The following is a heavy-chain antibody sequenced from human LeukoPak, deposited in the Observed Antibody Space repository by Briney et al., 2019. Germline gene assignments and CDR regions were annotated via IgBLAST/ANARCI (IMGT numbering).Heavy chain of an antibody. V-gene: IGHV3-48*01. J-gene: IGHJ4*02. CDR3: ARGGSGSYYGNPYYFDY. CDR1: GFTFSSYD. D-gene: IGHD1-26*01. Sequence: GGSLRLSCAVSGFTFSSYDMNWVRHAPGKGLEWVSYISSRSSTIYYADSVKGRFTISRGNAKNSLYLQMNSLRAEDAAVYYCARGGSGSYYGNPYYFDYWGQGTLVTVSS. CDR2: ISSRSSTI.